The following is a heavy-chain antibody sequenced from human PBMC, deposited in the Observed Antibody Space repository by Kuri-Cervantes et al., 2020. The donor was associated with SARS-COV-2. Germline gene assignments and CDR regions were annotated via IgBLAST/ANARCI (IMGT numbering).Heavy chain of an antibody. CDR3: AKGGDFWSGFTYFDS. J-gene: IGHJ4*02. CDR2: LSNDGAHE. V-gene: IGHV3-30*18. Sequence: GESLKISCAASGFTFRSSGMHWVRQAPGKGLEWVALLSNDGAHEYYADTVKGRFTISRDNFKNTLFLQMNSLRSEDTAMYYSAKGGDFWSGFTYFDSCGPGTLVTVSS. D-gene: IGHD3-3*01. CDR1: GFTFRSSG.